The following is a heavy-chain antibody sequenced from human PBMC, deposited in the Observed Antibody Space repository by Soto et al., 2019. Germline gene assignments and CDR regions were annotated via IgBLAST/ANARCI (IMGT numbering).Heavy chain of an antibody. CDR1: GFTFSSYG. CDR3: AKVAGYCSSTSCSHFDY. J-gene: IGHJ4*02. D-gene: IGHD2-2*01. CDR2: ISYDGSNK. V-gene: IGHV3-30*18. Sequence: QVQLVESGGGVVQPGRSLRLSCAASGFTFSSYGMHWVRQAPGKGLEWVAVISYDGSNKYYADSVKGRFTISRDNSKNXXYLQMNSLRAEDTAVYYCAKVAGYCSSTSCSHFDYWGQGTLVTVSS.